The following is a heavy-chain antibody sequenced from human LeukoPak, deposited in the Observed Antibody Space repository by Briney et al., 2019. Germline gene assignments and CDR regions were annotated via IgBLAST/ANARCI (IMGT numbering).Heavy chain of an antibody. V-gene: IGHV3-21*01. CDR3: ARGQSRYFDWYLGFFDY. D-gene: IGHD3-9*01. Sequence: GGPLRLSCAASGFTFSSYMNWVRQAPGKGLEWVSSISSTSSYIYYSDSVRGRFTISRDNAKNSLYLQMNSLRADDTAVYYCARGQSRYFDWYLGFFDYWGQGTLVTVSS. CDR2: ISSTSSYI. J-gene: IGHJ4*02. CDR1: GFTFSSY.